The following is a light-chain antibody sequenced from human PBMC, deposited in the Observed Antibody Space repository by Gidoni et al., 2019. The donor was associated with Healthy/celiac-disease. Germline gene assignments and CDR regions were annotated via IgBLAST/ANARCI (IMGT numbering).Light chain of an antibody. CDR1: QSVLYSSNNKNY. CDR2: WAS. J-gene: IGKJ1*01. V-gene: IGKV4-1*01. Sequence: VMIQSPDSLTVSLGAGATINCKSSQSVLYSSNNKNYLAWYQQKPGQPPKLLIYWASTREAGVPDRFSGSGSGKDFTLTISSLQAEDVAVYYCQQYYSTPLTFGQGTKVEIK. CDR3: QQYYSTPLT.